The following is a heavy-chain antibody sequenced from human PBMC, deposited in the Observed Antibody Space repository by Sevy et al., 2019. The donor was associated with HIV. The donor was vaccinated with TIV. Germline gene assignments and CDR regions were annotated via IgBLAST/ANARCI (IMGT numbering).Heavy chain of an antibody. CDR1: GYSFTSYW. CDR3: GRPAGYYDTSGYSLIDK. CDR2: TDPGDSDT. D-gene: IGHD3-22*01. V-gene: IGHV5-51*01. J-gene: IGHJ4*02. Sequence: GESLKISCKGSGYSFTSYWIDWVRQMPGKGLEWMGSTDPGDSDTRDSPSFQGQVTISADKSITTAYLQWSSLKASDTAMYYCGRPAGYYDTSGYSLIDKWGQGTLVTVSS.